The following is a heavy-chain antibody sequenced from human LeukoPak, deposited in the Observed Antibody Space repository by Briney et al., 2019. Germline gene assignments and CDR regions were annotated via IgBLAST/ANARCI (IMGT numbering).Heavy chain of an antibody. Sequence: SETLSLTCTVSGGSISSGGYYWSWIRQPPGKGLEWIGYIYHSGSTYYNPSLKSRVTISVDRSKNQFSLKLSSVTAADTAVYYCARDHHRRGAFDIWGQGTMVTVSS. V-gene: IGHV4-30-2*01. J-gene: IGHJ3*02. CDR3: ARDHHRRGAFDI. CDR2: IYHSGST. D-gene: IGHD1-14*01. CDR1: GGSISSGGYY.